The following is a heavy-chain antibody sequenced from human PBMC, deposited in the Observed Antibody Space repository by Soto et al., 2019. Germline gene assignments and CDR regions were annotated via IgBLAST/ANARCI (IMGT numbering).Heavy chain of an antibody. Sequence: SETLSLTCAVSGGSISSGGYSWSWIRQPPGKGLEWIGYTYHSGSTCYNPSLKSRVTISVDRSKNQFSLKLSSVTAADTAVYYCARAAAGEWSMLSCWFDPWGQGTLVTVSS. J-gene: IGHJ5*02. CDR1: GGSISSGGYS. D-gene: IGHD2-8*02. CDR3: ARAAAGEWSMLSCWFDP. CDR2: TYHSGST. V-gene: IGHV4-30-2*01.